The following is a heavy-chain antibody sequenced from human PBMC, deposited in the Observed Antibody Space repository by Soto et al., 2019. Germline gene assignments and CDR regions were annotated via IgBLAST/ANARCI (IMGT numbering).Heavy chain of an antibody. CDR3: ARNGSGYDPFHYYYYGMDV. CDR2: IYYSGST. D-gene: IGHD5-12*01. CDR1: GGSISSGDYY. V-gene: IGHV4-30-4*01. Sequence: SETLSLTCTVSGGSISSGDYYWSWIRQPPGKGLEWIGYIYYSGSTYYNPSLKSRVTISVDTSKNQFSLKLSSVTAADTAVYYCARNGSGYDPFHYYYYGMDVWGQGTTVTVSS. J-gene: IGHJ6*02.